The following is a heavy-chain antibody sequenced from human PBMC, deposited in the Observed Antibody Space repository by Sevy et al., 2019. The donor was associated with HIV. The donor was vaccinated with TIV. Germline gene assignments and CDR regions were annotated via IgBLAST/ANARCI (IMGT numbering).Heavy chain of an antibody. V-gene: IGHV3-23*01. CDR2: ISGSGGST. CDR1: GFSFSSYG. D-gene: IGHD3-10*01. CDR3: AKGGFTMVRGVFDY. J-gene: IGHJ4*02. Sequence: GGSLRLSCAASGFSFSSYGMSWVRQTPGQGLEWVSAISGSGGSTYYADSVKGRFTISRDNSKNTLYLQLISLRAEDTAVYYCAKGGFTMVRGVFDYWGQGTLVTVSS.